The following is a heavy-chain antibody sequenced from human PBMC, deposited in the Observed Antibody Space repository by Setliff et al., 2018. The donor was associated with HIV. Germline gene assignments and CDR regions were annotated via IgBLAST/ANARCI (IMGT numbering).Heavy chain of an antibody. CDR1: GVSISTFY. CDR3: ARFISGKDALET. D-gene: IGHD3-10*01. CDR2: IYTGGST. J-gene: IGHJ3*02. V-gene: IGHV4-4*09. Sequence: PSETLSLTCTVSGVSISTFYWSWIRQPPGKGLEWIGYIYTGGSTNYKPSLKRRVTISVDTSKSQSSLRLTSVTAADTAIYYCARFISGKDALETWGQGTMVTVSS.